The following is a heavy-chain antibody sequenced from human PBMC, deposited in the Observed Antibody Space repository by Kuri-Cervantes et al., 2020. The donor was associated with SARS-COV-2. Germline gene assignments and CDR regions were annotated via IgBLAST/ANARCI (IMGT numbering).Heavy chain of an antibody. Sequence: ASVKVSCKASGYTFTGYYMHWVRQAPGQGLEWMGWINPNSGGTNYAQKFQGRVTMTRDTSISTAYMELSRLRSEDTAVYYCARKDYSNYDLPLDYWGQGTLVTVSS. V-gene: IGHV1-2*02. CDR3: ARKDYSNYDLPLDY. D-gene: IGHD4-11*01. CDR1: GYTFTGYY. J-gene: IGHJ4*02. CDR2: INPNSGGT.